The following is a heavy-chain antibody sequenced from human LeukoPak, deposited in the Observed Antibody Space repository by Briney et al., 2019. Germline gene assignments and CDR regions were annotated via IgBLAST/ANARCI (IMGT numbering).Heavy chain of an antibody. CDR3: ARNPGTSTLDY. V-gene: IGHV4-39*01. Sequence: PSETLSLTCTVSGVSIGSNSQYWAWIRQPPGKGLEWLGTISYSGSTHYNPSLKSRVTISLDTTKNQFSLKLSSMTAADTAVYYCARNPGTSTLDYWGQGTLVTVSS. CDR1: GVSIGSNSQY. CDR2: ISYSGST. J-gene: IGHJ4*02. D-gene: IGHD5/OR15-5a*01.